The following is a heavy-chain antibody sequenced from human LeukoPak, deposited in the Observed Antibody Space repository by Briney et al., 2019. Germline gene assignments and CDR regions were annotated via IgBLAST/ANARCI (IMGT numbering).Heavy chain of an antibody. J-gene: IGHJ3*02. D-gene: IGHD3-22*01. Sequence: AGGSLRLSCVASGFTFSSYGMHWVRQAPGKGLEWVAFIRYDGSNKYYADSVKGRFTISRDNSKNTLYLQMNSLRAEDTAVYYCAKDLFSGYYDSSGYYYHALLWDIWGQGTMVTVSS. CDR2: IRYDGSNK. CDR1: GFTFSSYG. CDR3: AKDLFSGYYDSSGYYYHALLWDI. V-gene: IGHV3-30*02.